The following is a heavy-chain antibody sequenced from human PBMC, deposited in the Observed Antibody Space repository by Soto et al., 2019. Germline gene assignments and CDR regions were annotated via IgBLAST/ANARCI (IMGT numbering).Heavy chain of an antibody. D-gene: IGHD6-19*01. CDR2: IYYSGGA. V-gene: IGHV4-59*01. Sequence: SETLSLTCTVSGGSISSYYWSWIRQPPGKGLEWIGYIYYSGGANYNPSLESRVTISVDRSKNQFSLKLNSVTAADTAVYYCARVGWYTFDSWGQGTLVTVSS. CDR3: ARVGWYTFDS. J-gene: IGHJ5*01. CDR1: GGSISSYY.